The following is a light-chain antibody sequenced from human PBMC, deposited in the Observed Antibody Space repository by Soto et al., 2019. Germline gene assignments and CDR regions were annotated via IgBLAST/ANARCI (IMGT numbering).Light chain of an antibody. Sequence: QSALTQPRSVAGSPGQSVTISCTGTSSDVGGYVYVSWYQHHPGKAPKLMIYDVNERPSGVPDRFSGSKFDNTASLTISGLQAEDAADYYCCSYAGRFTYVFGTGTKVTVL. CDR3: CSYAGRFTYV. J-gene: IGLJ1*01. CDR2: DVN. V-gene: IGLV2-11*01. CDR1: SSDVGGYVY.